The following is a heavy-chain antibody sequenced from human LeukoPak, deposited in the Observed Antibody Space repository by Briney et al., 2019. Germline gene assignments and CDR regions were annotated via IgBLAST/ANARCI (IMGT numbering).Heavy chain of an antibody. CDR3: TRDSGLTGYDLLDY. CDR2: IKNDGSEK. V-gene: IGHV3-7*01. J-gene: IGHJ4*02. Sequence: PGGSLRLSCAASGFPFSTYWITWVRQAPGKGLEWVANIKNDGSEKYYVDSVKGRVTISRDNAENSLFLQMNSLRVEDTAIYYCTRDSGLTGYDLLDYWGQGTLVTVSS. D-gene: IGHD5-12*01. CDR1: GFPFSTYW.